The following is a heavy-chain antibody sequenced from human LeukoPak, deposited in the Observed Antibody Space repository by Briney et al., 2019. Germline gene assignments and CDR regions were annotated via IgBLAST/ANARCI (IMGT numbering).Heavy chain of an antibody. CDR2: IYYSGST. CDR1: GGSISSGGYS. V-gene: IGHV4-30-4*07. Sequence: SETLSLTCAVSGGSISSGGYSWSWIRQPPGKGLEWIGYIYYSGSTYYNPSLKSRVTISVDTSKSQFSLKLSSVTAADTAVYYCAGGRIWFDPWGQGTLVTVSS. J-gene: IGHJ5*02. CDR3: AGGRIWFDP.